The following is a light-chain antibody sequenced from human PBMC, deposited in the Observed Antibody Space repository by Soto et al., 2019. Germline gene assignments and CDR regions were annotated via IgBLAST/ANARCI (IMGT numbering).Light chain of an antibody. Sequence: EIVMTQSPATLSVSPGERATLSCRASQSVSSNLAWYQQKPGQAPRLLIYGASTRATGIPARFSGSGSGTEFTLTISSLQSEDFAVYYCQQYYSTPYTFGQGTKLDIK. CDR3: QQYYSTPYT. V-gene: IGKV3-15*01. CDR2: GAS. CDR1: QSVSSN. J-gene: IGKJ2*01.